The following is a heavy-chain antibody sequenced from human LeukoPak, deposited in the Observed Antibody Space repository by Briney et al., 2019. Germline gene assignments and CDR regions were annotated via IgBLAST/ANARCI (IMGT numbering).Heavy chain of an antibody. CDR3: ARGLTYYYDSREAY. Sequence: ASVKVSCKASGGTFSSYAISWVRQAPGQGLEWMGIINPSGGSTSYAQKFQGRVTMTRDTSTSTVYMELSSLRSEDTAVYYCARGLTYYYDSREAYWGQGTLVTVSS. CDR1: GGTFSSYA. D-gene: IGHD3-22*01. CDR2: INPSGGST. V-gene: IGHV1-46*01. J-gene: IGHJ4*02.